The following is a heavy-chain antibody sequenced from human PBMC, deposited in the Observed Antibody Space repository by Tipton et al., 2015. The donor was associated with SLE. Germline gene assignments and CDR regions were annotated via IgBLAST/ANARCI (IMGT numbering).Heavy chain of an antibody. CDR2: IYYSGST. Sequence: TLSLTCTVSGGSINSSYYYWGWIRQPPGKGLECIGSIYYSGSTYYNPSLKSRVIISLDTSKNHFSLTLNSVTATDTAVYYCARFHVKSYYEFDCWGQGTLVTVSS. J-gene: IGHJ4*02. CDR3: ARFHVKSYYEFDC. D-gene: IGHD3-10*01. CDR1: GGSINSSYYY. V-gene: IGHV4-39*07.